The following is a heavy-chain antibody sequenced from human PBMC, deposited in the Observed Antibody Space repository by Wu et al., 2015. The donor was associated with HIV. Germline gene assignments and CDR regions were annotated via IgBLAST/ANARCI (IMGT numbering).Heavy chain of an antibody. Sequence: QVQLVQSGAEVKKPGASVKVSCKTSGYTFADYFIHWVRQAPGQGLEYLGWINPKSGATQYVENLQARITMTADTSITTAYMELSRLTSDDTALYYCTTLYYDIFSTLDFDYWGQGALITVSS. CDR1: GYTFADYF. CDR2: INPKSGAT. V-gene: IGHV1-2*02. J-gene: IGHJ4*02. D-gene: IGHD3-9*01. CDR3: TTLYYDIFSTLDFDY.